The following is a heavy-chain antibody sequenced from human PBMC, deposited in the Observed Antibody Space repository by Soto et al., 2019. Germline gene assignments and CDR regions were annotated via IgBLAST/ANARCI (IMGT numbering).Heavy chain of an antibody. V-gene: IGHV4-39*01. CDR2: IYYSGST. J-gene: IGHJ4*02. D-gene: IGHD4-17*01. CDR3: ARHYGADIFDY. Sequence: SETLSLTCTVSGGSISSSSYYWGWIRQPPGKGLEWIGSIYYSGSTYYNPSLKSRVTISVDTSKNQFSLKLSSVTAADTAVYYCARHYGADIFDYWGQGTLVTVSS. CDR1: GGSISSSSYY.